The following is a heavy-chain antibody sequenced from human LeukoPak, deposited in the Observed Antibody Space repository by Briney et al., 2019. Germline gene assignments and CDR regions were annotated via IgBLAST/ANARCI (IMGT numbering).Heavy chain of an antibody. CDR3: ARVRVVNDDDAFDI. J-gene: IGHJ3*02. CDR2: VYYSGST. V-gene: IGHV4-59*01. CDR1: GGSISSYY. Sequence: PSETLSLTCTVAGGSISSYYWSWVRQPPGKGMEWVGYVYYSGSTNYNPSLKSRVTISVDTSKTQFSLKLSSVTAADTAVYYCARVRVVNDDDAFDIWGQGTMVTVSS. D-gene: IGHD3-3*01.